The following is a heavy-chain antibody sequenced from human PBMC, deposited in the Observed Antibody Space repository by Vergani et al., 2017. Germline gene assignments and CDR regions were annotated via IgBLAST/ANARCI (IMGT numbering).Heavy chain of an antibody. Sequence: QVQLQESGPGLVKPSETLSLTCSVSGGSISSNFWSWVRRPPGKGLEWIGYIHQSGRTNSNPSLKSRVTISIDTSKNRFSLRLSSVTTADTAVYYCARDTFEYDSGSYDDTFASWGQGTMVIVSS. J-gene: IGHJ3*02. CDR1: GGSISSNF. V-gene: IGHV4-59*01. D-gene: IGHD3-10*01. CDR2: IHQSGRT. CDR3: ARDTFEYDSGSYDDTFAS.